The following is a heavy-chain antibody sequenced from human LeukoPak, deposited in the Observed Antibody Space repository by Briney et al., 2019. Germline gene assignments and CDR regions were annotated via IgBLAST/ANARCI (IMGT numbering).Heavy chain of an antibody. CDR2: IYSGGTT. Sequence: PGGSLRLSCAASGFTVSSTYMSWVRQAPGKGLEWVSTIYSGGTTYYADSVKGRFTISRDNSKNTLYLQMNSLGAEDTAVYYCARDSGYISDYWGQGTLVTVSS. CDR3: ARDSGYISDY. J-gene: IGHJ4*02. CDR1: GFTVSSTY. V-gene: IGHV3-66*01. D-gene: IGHD5-12*01.